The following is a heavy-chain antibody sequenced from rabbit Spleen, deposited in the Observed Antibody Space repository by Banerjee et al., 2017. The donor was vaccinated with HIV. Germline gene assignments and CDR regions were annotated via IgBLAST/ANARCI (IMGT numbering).Heavy chain of an antibody. CDR3: ARDTSSSFSSYGMDL. Sequence: QSLEESGGDLVKPGASLTLTCTASGVSFSVSSYMCWVRQAPGKGLEWIACIDTGASGFTYFATWAQGRFTCSKTSSTTVTLQMTRLTAADTATYFCARDTSSSFSSYGMDLWGPGPLVTVS. CDR1: GVSFSVSSY. D-gene: IGHD1-1*01. CDR2: IDTGASGFT. J-gene: IGHJ6*01. V-gene: IGHV1S40*01.